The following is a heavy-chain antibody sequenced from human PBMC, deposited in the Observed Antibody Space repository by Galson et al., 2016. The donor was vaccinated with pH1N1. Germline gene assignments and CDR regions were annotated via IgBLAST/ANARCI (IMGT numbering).Heavy chain of an antibody. V-gene: IGHV3-11*01. CDR3: ARDHFGWAFDV. Sequence: SLRLSCAASGFPFSHYYMGWIRQAPGKGLEWISYISGSDTTIYYADSVRGRFTISRDNAQNSLYLHMNSLRAEDTAVYYCARDHFGWAFDVGGQGTMVTVSP. D-gene: IGHD3-10*01. J-gene: IGHJ3*01. CDR1: GFPFSHYY. CDR2: ISGSDTTI.